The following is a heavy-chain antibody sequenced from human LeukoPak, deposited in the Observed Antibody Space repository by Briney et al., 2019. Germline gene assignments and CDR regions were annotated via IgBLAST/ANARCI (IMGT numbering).Heavy chain of an antibody. V-gene: IGHV3-30*18. D-gene: IGHD5-12*01. J-gene: IGHJ6*02. CDR3: AKQYSGYDYYYYYGMDV. CDR2: ISYDGSNK. CDR1: GFTFSSYA. Sequence: GGSLRLSCSASGFTFSSYAMHWVRQAPGKGPEWVAVISYDGSNKYYADSVKGRFTISRDNSKNTLYLQMNSLRAEDTAVYYCAKQYSGYDYYYYYGMDVWGQGTTVTVSS.